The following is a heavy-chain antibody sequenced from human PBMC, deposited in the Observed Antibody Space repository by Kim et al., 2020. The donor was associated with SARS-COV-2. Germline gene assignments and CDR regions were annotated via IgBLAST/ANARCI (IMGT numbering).Heavy chain of an antibody. CDR3: ARRGLGYCSGGSCYSGFDY. Sequence: SETLSLTCTVSGGSISSYYWSWIRQPPGKGLEWIGSIYYSGSTNYNPSLKSRVTISVATSKNQFSLKLSSVTAADTAVYYCARRGLGYCSGGSCYSGFDYWGQGTLVTVSS. CDR2: IYYSGST. V-gene: IGHV4-59*08. J-gene: IGHJ4*02. D-gene: IGHD2-15*01. CDR1: GGSISSYY.